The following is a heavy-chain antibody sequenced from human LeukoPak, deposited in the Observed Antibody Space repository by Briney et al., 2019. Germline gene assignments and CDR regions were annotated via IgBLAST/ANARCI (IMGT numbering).Heavy chain of an antibody. D-gene: IGHD2-15*01. CDR1: GGSISSSSYY. Sequence: LETLSLTCTVSGGSISSSSYYWGWIRQPPGKGLEWIGSIYYSGSTYYNPSLKSRVTISVDTSKNQFSLKLSSVTAADTAVYYCARRIQLGYCSGGSCYDYYYMDVWGKGTTVTVSS. CDR3: ARRIQLGYCSGGSCYDYYYMDV. V-gene: IGHV4-39*01. J-gene: IGHJ6*03. CDR2: IYYSGST.